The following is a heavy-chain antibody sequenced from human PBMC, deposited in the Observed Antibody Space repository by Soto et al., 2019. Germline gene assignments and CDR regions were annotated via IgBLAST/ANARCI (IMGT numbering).Heavy chain of an antibody. D-gene: IGHD1-7*01. Sequence: SETLSLTCTVSGGSISSGGYYWSWIRQHPGKGLEWIGYIYYSGSTYYNPSLKSRVTISVDASKNQFSLKLSSVTAADTAVYYCARGSIGSGTFDYWGQGTLVTVSS. J-gene: IGHJ4*02. V-gene: IGHV4-31*03. CDR2: IYYSGST. CDR3: ARGSIGSGTFDY. CDR1: GGSISSGGYY.